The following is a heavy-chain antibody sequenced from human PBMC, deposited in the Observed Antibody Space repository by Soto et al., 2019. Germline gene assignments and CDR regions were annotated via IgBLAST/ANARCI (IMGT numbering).Heavy chain of an antibody. V-gene: IGHV1-69*01. D-gene: IGHD2-15*01. CDR2: IIPIFGTA. CDR3: ARDRYVDCSGGSCYSGDLDLDY. CDR1: GGTFSSYA. J-gene: IGHJ4*02. Sequence: QVQLVQSGAEVKKPGSSVKVSCKASGGTFSSYAISWVRQAPGQGLEWMGGIIPIFGTANYAQKFQGRVTITADEATSTAYMELSSLRSEDTGVYYCARDRYVDCSGGSCYSGDLDLDYWGQGTLVTVSS.